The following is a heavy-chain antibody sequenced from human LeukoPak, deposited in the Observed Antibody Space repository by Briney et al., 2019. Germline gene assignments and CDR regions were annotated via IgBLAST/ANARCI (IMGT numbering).Heavy chain of an antibody. CDR3: ASQKYYYDSSGYHFHDPFDY. Sequence: SQTLSLTCTVPGGSISSGDYYWSWIRQPPGKGLEWIGEINHSGSTNYNPSLKSRVTISVDTSKNQFSLKLSSVTAADTAVYYCASQKYYYDSSGYHFHDPFDYWGQGTLVTVSS. J-gene: IGHJ4*02. CDR2: INHSGST. CDR1: GGSISSGDYY. D-gene: IGHD3-22*01. V-gene: IGHV4-30-4*08.